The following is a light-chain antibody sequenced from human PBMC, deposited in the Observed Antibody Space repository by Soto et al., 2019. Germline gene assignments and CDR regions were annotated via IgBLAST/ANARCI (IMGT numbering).Light chain of an antibody. V-gene: IGLV1-47*01. CDR3: AVWDNSLNGVA. Sequence: QSVLTQPASVSGSPGQRVTISCSGSNSNMGRNYVYWYQQVPGTAPKLLMYRNDVRPSGVPDRFTGSKSGTSASLAISGLRSEDEADYYCAVWDNSLNGVAFGGGTKLTVL. CDR2: RND. J-gene: IGLJ2*01. CDR1: NSNMGRNY.